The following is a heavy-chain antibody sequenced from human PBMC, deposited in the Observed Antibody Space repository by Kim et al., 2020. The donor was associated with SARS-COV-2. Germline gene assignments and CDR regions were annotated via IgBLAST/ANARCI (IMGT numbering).Heavy chain of an antibody. CDR3: ARGIVGARD. Sequence: SETLSLTCTVSGGSISSYYWSWIRQPPGKGLEWIGFIYYSGSTNYNPSLKSRVTISVDTSKNQFSLTLSSVTAADTAVYYCARGIVGARDWGQGTLDTVSS. J-gene: IGHJ4*02. D-gene: IGHD1-26*01. V-gene: IGHV4-59*01. CDR2: IYYSGST. CDR1: GGSISSYY.